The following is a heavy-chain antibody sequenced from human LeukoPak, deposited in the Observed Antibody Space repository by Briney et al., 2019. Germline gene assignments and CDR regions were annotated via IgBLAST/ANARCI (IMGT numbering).Heavy chain of an antibody. CDR1: GYTFTGYG. J-gene: IGHJ5*02. V-gene: IGHV1-18*01. D-gene: IGHD4-11*01. CDR2: ISAYNGNT. CDR3: ARGKDPVAVTAPNWFDP. Sequence: ASVKVSCKASGYTFTGYGISWVRQAPGQGLEWMGWISAYNGNTNYAQKLQGRVTMTTDTSTSTAYMELRSLRSDDTAVYYCARGKDPVAVTAPNWFDPWGQGTLATVSS.